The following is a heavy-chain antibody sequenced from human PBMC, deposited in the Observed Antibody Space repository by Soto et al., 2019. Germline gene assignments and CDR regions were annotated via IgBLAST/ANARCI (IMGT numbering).Heavy chain of an antibody. CDR3: ARHPYSGYDFDY. D-gene: IGHD5-12*01. CDR1: GGSISTSSYY. J-gene: IGHJ4*02. CDR2: IFYSGST. V-gene: IGHV4-39*01. Sequence: SETLSLTCTVSGGSISTSSYYWGWIRQPPGKGLEWIGSIFYSGSTYYNPSLKSRVIISVDTSKNQFSLKLSSVTAADTAVYYCARHPYSGYDFDYWGQGTLVTVSS.